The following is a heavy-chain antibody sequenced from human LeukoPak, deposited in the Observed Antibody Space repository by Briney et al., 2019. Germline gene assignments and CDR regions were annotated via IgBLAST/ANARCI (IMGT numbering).Heavy chain of an antibody. J-gene: IGHJ6*03. CDR2: INHSGYT. Sequence: PSETLSLTCAVYNGSLGGDYWSWIRQPPGKGLEWIGEINHSGYTNYNPSLESRVTISVDTSKNQFSLKLSSVTAADSAVYYCARERGDNWGPYYYYYMDVWGKGTTVTVSS. V-gene: IGHV4-34*01. CDR1: NGSLGGDY. D-gene: IGHD7-27*01. CDR3: ARERGDNWGPYYYYYMDV.